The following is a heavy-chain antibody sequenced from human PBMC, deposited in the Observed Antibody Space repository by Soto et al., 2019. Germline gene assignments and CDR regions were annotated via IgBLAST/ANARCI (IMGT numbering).Heavy chain of an antibody. V-gene: IGHV1-45*02. Sequence: ASVKVSCKASGYTFTYRYLHWVRQAPGQALEWMGWITPFNGNTNYAQKFQDRVTITRDRSMSTAYMELSSLRSEDTAMYYCARSAIRYYYDSSGYYAADAFDIWGQGTMVTVSS. CDR2: ITPFNGNT. D-gene: IGHD3-22*01. CDR3: ARSAIRYYYDSSGYYAADAFDI. J-gene: IGHJ3*02. CDR1: GYTFTYRY.